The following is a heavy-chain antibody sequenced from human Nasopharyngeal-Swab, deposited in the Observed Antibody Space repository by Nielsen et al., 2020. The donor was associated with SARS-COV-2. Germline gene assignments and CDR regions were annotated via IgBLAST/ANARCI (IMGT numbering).Heavy chain of an antibody. D-gene: IGHD4-23*01. CDR3: ARDPSYGGNGAFDI. V-gene: IGHV3-53*01. CDR1: GFTVSSNY. J-gene: IGHJ3*02. CDR2: IYSGGST. Sequence: GESLKISCAASGFTVSSNYMSWVRQAPGKGLEWVSVIYSGGSTYYADSVKGRFTISRDNSKNTLYLQMNSLRAEDTAVYYCARDPSYGGNGAFDIWGQGTMVTVSS.